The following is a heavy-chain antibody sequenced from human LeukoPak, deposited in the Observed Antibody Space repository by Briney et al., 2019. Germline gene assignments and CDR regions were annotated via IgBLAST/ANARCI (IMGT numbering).Heavy chain of an antibody. V-gene: IGHV3-30*02. CDR1: GFTFSSYG. D-gene: IGHD6-6*01. Sequence: GGSLRLSCAASGFTFSSYGMHWVRQAPGKGLEWVAFIRYDGSNKYYADSVKGRFTISRDNSKNTLYLQMNSLRAEDTAVYYCAKDDGIAARLFDAFDIWGQGTMVTVSS. CDR2: IRYDGSNK. J-gene: IGHJ3*02. CDR3: AKDDGIAARLFDAFDI.